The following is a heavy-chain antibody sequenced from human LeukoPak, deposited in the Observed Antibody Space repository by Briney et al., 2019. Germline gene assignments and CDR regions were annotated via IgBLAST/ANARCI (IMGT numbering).Heavy chain of an antibody. Sequence: GGSLRLSCAASGFTFSSYGMHWVRQAPGKGLEWVAVIWYDGSNKYYADSVKGRFTISRDNSKNTLYLQMNSLRAEDTAVYYCARIGFTVTKGDYWGQGTLVTVSS. CDR2: IWYDGSNK. V-gene: IGHV3-33*01. J-gene: IGHJ4*02. CDR3: ARIGFTVTKGDY. CDR1: GFTFSSYG. D-gene: IGHD4-17*01.